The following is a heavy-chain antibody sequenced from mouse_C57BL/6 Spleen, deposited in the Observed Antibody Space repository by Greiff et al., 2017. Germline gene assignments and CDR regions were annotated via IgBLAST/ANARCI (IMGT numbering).Heavy chain of an antibody. CDR2: ISSGSSTI. CDR1: GFTFSDYG. V-gene: IGHV5-17*01. J-gene: IGHJ3*01. Sequence: DVMLVESGGGLVKPGGSLKLSCAASGFTFSDYGMHWVRQAPEKGLEWVAYISSGSSTIYYADTVKGRFTISRDNAKNTLFLQMTSLRSEDKAMYYYARPGDGPSWFAYWGQGTLVTVSA. CDR3: ARPGDGPSWFAY. D-gene: IGHD2-3*01.